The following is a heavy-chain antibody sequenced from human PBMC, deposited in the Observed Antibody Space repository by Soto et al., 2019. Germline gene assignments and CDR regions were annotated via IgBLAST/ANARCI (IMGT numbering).Heavy chain of an antibody. Sequence: QVQLVQSGAEVQRPGSSVKVSCKASGGTFSSYAISWVRQAPGQGLEWMGGINPIFGTPHCAQKYQGRVTITADTFTNTAYMELTRLTSDDTAVYFCAREGRHFDYWGQGTLVTVSS. CDR2: INPIFGTP. CDR3: AREGRHFDY. V-gene: IGHV1-69*06. J-gene: IGHJ4*02. CDR1: GGTFSSYA.